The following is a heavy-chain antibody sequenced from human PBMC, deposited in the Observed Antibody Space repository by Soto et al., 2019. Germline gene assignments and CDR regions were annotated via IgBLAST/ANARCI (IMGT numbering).Heavy chain of an antibody. V-gene: IGHV3-23*04. Sequence: EVLLVESGGGLVKPGGSLRLSCAASGFTFANYAMAWVRQAPGKGLEWVSGISASGVRTYYADSAKGRFTISRDNSNNTLYLQMTSLRAEDTAVYYCAKDLVVLSARFESWGQGALVTVSS. D-gene: IGHD2-15*01. CDR3: AKDLVVLSARFES. J-gene: IGHJ4*02. CDR2: ISASGVRT. CDR1: GFTFANYA.